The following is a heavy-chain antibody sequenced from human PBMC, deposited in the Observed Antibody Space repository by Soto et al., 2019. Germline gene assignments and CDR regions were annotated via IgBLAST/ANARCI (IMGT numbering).Heavy chain of an antibody. Sequence: PGGSLRLSCEVSGFTFSDYSMSWVRQAPGKGLEWVSGFRSGGDDDTTYYADSVRGRFTISRDNSKNTLFLQMNSLRAEDTAIYYCAKKVNSGSGSQFFDYWGQGTLVTVSS. D-gene: IGHD3-10*01. CDR1: GFTFSDYS. V-gene: IGHV3-23*01. CDR3: AKKVNSGSGSQFFDY. CDR2: FRSGGDDDTT. J-gene: IGHJ4*02.